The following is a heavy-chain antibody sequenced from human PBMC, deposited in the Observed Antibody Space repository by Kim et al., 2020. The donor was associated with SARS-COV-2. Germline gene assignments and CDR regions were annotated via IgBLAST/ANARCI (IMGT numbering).Heavy chain of an antibody. Sequence: ASVKVSCKASGYTFTGYYMHWVRQAPGQGLEWMGWINPNSGGTNYAQKFQGWVTMTRDTSISTAYMELSRLRSDDTAVYYCARGGVVVALTHFYYYYGMDVWGQGTTVTVSS. CDR3: ARGGVVVALTHFYYYYGMDV. CDR1: GYTFTGYY. J-gene: IGHJ6*02. CDR2: INPNSGGT. D-gene: IGHD2-15*01. V-gene: IGHV1-2*04.